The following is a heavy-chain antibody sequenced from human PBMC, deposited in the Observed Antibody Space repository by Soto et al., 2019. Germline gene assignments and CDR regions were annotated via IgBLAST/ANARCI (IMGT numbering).Heavy chain of an antibody. D-gene: IGHD2-2*01. CDR2: IYYSGST. CDR3: ARDLSDIVVVPAATPGAFDI. J-gene: IGHJ3*02. V-gene: IGHV4-30-4*01. Sequence: QVQLQESGPGLVKPSQTLSLTYTVSGGSISSGDYYWSWIRQPPGKGLEWIGYIYYSGSTYYNPSLKSRVTISVDTSKNQFSLKLSSVTAADTAVYYCARDLSDIVVVPAATPGAFDIWGQGTMVTVSS. CDR1: GGSISSGDYY.